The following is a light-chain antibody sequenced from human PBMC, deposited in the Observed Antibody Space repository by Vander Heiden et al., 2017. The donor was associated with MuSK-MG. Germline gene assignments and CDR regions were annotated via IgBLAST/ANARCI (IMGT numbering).Light chain of an antibody. CDR2: DVI. CDR3: ASYSDTGTPVI. V-gene: IGLV2-14*03. Sequence: HSALTQPASVSGSPGQSITISCTGTSSDIGDYNFVSWYQQHPGRAPRLIIFDVIQRPSGLSDRFSASKSGYTASLTISGLLAEDEAHYYCASYSDTGTPVIFGGGTKLTVL. J-gene: IGLJ2*01. CDR1: SSDIGDYNF.